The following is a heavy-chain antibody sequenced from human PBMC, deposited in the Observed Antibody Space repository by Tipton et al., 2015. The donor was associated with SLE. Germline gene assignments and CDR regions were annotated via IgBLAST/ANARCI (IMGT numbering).Heavy chain of an antibody. CDR1: GGSISSSSYY. D-gene: IGHD3-22*01. J-gene: IGHJ4*02. CDR3: ARGPQSIGYDSSLHFDY. Sequence: TLSLTCTVSGGSISSSSYYWGWIRQPPGKGLEWIGSIYYSGSTYYNPSLKSRVTISVDRSKNQFSLKLSSVTAADTAVYYCARGPQSIGYDSSLHFDYWGQGTLVTVSS. CDR2: IYYSGST. V-gene: IGHV4-39*07.